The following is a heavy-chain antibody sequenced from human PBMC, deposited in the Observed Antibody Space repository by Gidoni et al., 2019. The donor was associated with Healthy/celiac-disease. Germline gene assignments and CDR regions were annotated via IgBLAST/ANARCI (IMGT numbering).Heavy chain of an antibody. Sequence: EVQLLESGGGLVQPGGSLGLYCAASGFTFSSYAIGWVRQAPGKGLGWVSAIGGSGGSTYYADSVKGLFTIARDKSKNTLYLQMNSLRAEDTAVYYCAKGQGSRYYYYGMDVWGQGTTVTVSS. V-gene: IGHV3-23*01. J-gene: IGHJ6*02. CDR1: GFTFSSYA. D-gene: IGHD2-15*01. CDR2: IGGSGGST. CDR3: AKGQGSRYYYYGMDV.